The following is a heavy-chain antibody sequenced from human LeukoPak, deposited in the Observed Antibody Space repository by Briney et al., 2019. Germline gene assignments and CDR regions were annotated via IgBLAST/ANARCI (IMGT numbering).Heavy chain of an antibody. CDR3: AKPRDRIQLWLDY. CDR2: ISYDGSNK. Sequence: GRSLRLSCAASGFTFSSYGMQWVRQAPGKGLEWVALISYDGSNKYYADSVKGRFTISRDNSKNTLYLQMNSLRAEDTAVYYCAKPRDRIQLWLDYWGQGTLVTVSS. CDR1: GFTFSSYG. J-gene: IGHJ4*02. D-gene: IGHD5-18*01. V-gene: IGHV3-30*18.